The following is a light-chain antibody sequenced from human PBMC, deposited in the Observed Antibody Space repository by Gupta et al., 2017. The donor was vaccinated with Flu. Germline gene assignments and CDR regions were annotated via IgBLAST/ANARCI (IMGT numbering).Light chain of an antibody. CDR2: MDS. V-gene: IGLV3-25*02. CDR3: LSTDGSETVPV. J-gene: IGLJ3*02. CDR1: SVTKKF. Sequence: SFDVTQSSPVSVAPGQTATITCSGDSVTKKFTSWYRQKPGQAPLLVMFMDSKRPSGVPGRLSGSASGTTATLTISDGQAEDESDYYCLSTDGSETVPVFGGGTRLTVL.